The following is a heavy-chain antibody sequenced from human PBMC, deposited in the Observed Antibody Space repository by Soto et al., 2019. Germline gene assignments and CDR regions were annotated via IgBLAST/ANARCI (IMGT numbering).Heavy chain of an antibody. CDR2: MNPNSGNT. D-gene: IGHD3-16*02. CDR3: ARGSYYDYIWGRYRPWGSDAFDI. Sequence: QVQLVQSGAEVKKPGASVKVYCKASGYTFTSYDINWVRQATGQGLEWLGWMNPNSGNTGYAQKFQGRVTMTRHTAVSKVYMALRSLRSEDAAVYYCARGSYYDYIWGRYRPWGSDAFDIWGQGTMVTVSS. J-gene: IGHJ3*02. V-gene: IGHV1-8*01. CDR1: GYTFTSYD.